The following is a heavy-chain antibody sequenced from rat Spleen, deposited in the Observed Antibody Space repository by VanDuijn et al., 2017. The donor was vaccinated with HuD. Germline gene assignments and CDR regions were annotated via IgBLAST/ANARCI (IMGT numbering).Heavy chain of an antibody. CDR2: ISNDGINT. Sequence: EVQVVESGGGIVQPGRSMKLSCAASGFTFSNYDMVWVRQAPTKGPEWVASISNDGINTYYRDSVKGRFTISRDNAKSTLYLQMDSLMSEDTATYYCARDRLTIAPMGMGLAYWGQGTLVTVSS. D-gene: IGHD1-2*01. CDR3: ARDRLTIAPMGMGLAY. V-gene: IGHV5-25*01. J-gene: IGHJ3*01. CDR1: GFTFSNYD.